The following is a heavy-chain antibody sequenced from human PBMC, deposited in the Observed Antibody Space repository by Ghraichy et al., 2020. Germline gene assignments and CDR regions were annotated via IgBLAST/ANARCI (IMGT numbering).Heavy chain of an antibody. CDR1: GFTFSSYA. D-gene: IGHD3-3*01. V-gene: IGHV3-23*01. CDR3: AKPMGLGWSGYSNFDY. Sequence: GGSLRLSCAASGFTFSSYAMSWVRQAPGKGLEWVSAISGSGGSTYYADSVKGRFTISRDNSKNTLYLQMNSLRAEDTAVYYCAKPMGLGWSGYSNFDYWGQGTLVTVSS. J-gene: IGHJ4*02. CDR2: ISGSGGST.